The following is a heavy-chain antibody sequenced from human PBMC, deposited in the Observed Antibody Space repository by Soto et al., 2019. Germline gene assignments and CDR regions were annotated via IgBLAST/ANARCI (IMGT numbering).Heavy chain of an antibody. V-gene: IGHV6-1*01. J-gene: IGHJ6*03. Sequence: PSQTLSLTCVISGDSVSSNSAAWNWIRQSPSRGLEWLGRTYYRSKWYNDYAVSAKSRITINPDTSKNQFSLQLNSVTPEDTAVYYCAREPPGGYSYGYHYYMDVWGKGTTVTVSS. CDR3: AREPPGGYSYGYHYYMDV. CDR1: GDSVSSNSAA. CDR2: TYYRSKWYN. D-gene: IGHD5-18*01.